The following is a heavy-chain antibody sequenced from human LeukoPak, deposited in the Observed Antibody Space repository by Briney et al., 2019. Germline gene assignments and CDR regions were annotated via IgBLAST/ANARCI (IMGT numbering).Heavy chain of an antibody. CDR1: SGSISSYY. CDR3: ASQGRYFDY. Sequence: SSETLSLTCTVSSGSISSYYWSWIRQPPGKGLEWIGYIYYSGSTNYNPSPKSRVTISVDTSKNQFSLKLSSVTAADTAVYYCASQGRYFDYWGQGTLVTVSS. CDR2: IYYSGST. V-gene: IGHV4-59*08. J-gene: IGHJ4*02.